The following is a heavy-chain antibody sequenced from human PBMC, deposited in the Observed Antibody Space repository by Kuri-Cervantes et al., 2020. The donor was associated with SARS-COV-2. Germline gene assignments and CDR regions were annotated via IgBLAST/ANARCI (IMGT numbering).Heavy chain of an antibody. D-gene: IGHD6-13*01. CDR2: INPNTGDT. CDR1: GYTFTDYY. Sequence: ASVKVSCKASGYTFTDYYMYWVRQAPGQGLEWMGWINPNTGDTNYAQRFQARVTMARDTSISTAYMELTRLKSDDTAVYYCAREAAVAGKNFDYWGQGTLVTVSS. J-gene: IGHJ4*02. V-gene: IGHV1-2*02. CDR3: AREAAVAGKNFDY.